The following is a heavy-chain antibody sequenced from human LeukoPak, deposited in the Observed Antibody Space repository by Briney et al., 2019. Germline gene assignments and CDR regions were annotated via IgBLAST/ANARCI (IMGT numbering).Heavy chain of an antibody. J-gene: IGHJ4*02. CDR3: ARMIGYDFWSGYYPYYFDY. D-gene: IGHD3-3*01. Sequence: GGSLRLSCAASGFTFSSYWMSWVRQAPGKELEWVANIKQDGSEKYYVDSVKGRFTISRDNAKISLYLQMNSLRAEDTAVYYCARMIGYDFWSGYYPYYFDYWGQGTLVTVSS. CDR1: GFTFSSYW. V-gene: IGHV3-7*01. CDR2: IKQDGSEK.